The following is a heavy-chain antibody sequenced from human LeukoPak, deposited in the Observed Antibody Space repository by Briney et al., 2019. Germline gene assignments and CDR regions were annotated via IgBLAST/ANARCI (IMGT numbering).Heavy chain of an antibody. CDR1: GDSISDYY. CDR2: IYTSGTT. CDR3: ARDNGDPPLDS. J-gene: IGHJ4*02. D-gene: IGHD4-17*01. Sequence: SSQTLSLTCTVSGDSISDYYWSWLRQPAGKGLEWIGRIYTSGTTNYNPSLRSRVTVSVDTSKNQFSLKLTSVTAADTAVYYCARDNGDPPLDSWGQGTLVTVSS. V-gene: IGHV4-4*07.